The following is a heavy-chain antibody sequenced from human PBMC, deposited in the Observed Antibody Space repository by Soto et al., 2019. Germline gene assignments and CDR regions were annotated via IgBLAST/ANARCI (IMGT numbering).Heavy chain of an antibody. Sequence: PSETLSLTCAVYGGSFSGYYWSWIRQPPGKGLEWIGEINHSGSTNYNPSLKSRVTISVDTSKNQFSLKLSPVTAADTAVYYCARGLRAGFPYYYYGMDVWGQGTTVTVSS. CDR2: INHSGST. D-gene: IGHD3-10*01. CDR1: GGSFSGYY. J-gene: IGHJ6*02. V-gene: IGHV4-34*01. CDR3: ARGLRAGFPYYYYGMDV.